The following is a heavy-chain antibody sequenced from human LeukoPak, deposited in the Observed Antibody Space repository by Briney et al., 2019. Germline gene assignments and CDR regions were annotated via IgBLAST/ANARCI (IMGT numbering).Heavy chain of an antibody. Sequence: GGSLRLSCAASRFTFSSYAMNWVRQAPGKGLEWVSSISGSGGSTYYADSVKGRFTISRDNSKNTLYLQMNSLRAEDTAVYYCAKTLRGVSRYHFDYWGQGTLVTVCS. CDR2: ISGSGGST. V-gene: IGHV3-23*01. J-gene: IGHJ4*02. CDR1: RFTFSSYA. D-gene: IGHD3-10*01. CDR3: AKTLRGVSRYHFDY.